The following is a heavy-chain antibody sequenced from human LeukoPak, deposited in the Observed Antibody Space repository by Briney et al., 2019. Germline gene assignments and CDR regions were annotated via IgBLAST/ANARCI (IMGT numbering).Heavy chain of an antibody. V-gene: IGHV3-53*01. CDR2: IYSGGTT. D-gene: IGHD2-8*02. CDR3: AREVGYCTGGSCFFMDV. J-gene: IGHJ6*02. Sequence: PGGSLRLSCAASGFALRTYGMHWVRQAPGKGLEWVSVIYSGGTTYYADSVKGRFTISRDNSNNKLHLQMNSLRVADTAVYYCAREVGYCTGGSCFFMDVWGQGTTVTVFS. CDR1: GFALRTYG.